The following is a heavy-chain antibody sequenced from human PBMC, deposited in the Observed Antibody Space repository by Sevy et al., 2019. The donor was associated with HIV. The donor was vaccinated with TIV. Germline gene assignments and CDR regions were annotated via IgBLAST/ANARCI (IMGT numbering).Heavy chain of an antibody. Sequence: GGSLRLSCAASGFTFSKYWMGWVRQAPGKGLEWVANIKQDAGQRYYVDSVKGRFTIPRDNAKNSLYLQMNSLRAEDTAVYFCARDDGNYYFHYWGQGTLVTVSS. CDR2: IKQDAGQR. CDR1: GFTFSKYW. CDR3: ARDDGNYYFHY. J-gene: IGHJ4*02. V-gene: IGHV3-7*01. D-gene: IGHD1-7*01.